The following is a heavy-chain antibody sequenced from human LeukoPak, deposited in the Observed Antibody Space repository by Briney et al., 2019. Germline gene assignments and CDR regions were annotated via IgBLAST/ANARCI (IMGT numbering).Heavy chain of an antibody. D-gene: IGHD6-13*01. V-gene: IGHV3-23*01. Sequence: GGSLRLSCAASGFTFSSYAMSWVRQAPGQGLEWVSAISGSGGSTYYADSVKGRFTISRDNSKNTLYLQMNSLRAEDTAVYYCAKGEEGSWRVFDYWGQGTLVTVSS. CDR3: AKGEEGSWRVFDY. J-gene: IGHJ4*02. CDR2: ISGSGGST. CDR1: GFTFSSYA.